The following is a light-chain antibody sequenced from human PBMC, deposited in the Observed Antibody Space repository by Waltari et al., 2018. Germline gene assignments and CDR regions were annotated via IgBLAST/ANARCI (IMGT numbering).Light chain of an antibody. CDR2: EVD. Sequence: QSALTQPASVSGSPGQSITIPCTGSSSDVGSYNLFSSSQQHPAKAPKLIIYEVDKRPSGVSDRFSGSKSGNTASLTVSGLQAEDEADYYCCSYAGSGNLGVIFGGGTKLTVL. V-gene: IGLV2-23*02. CDR1: SSDVGSYNL. CDR3: CSYAGSGNLGVI. J-gene: IGLJ2*01.